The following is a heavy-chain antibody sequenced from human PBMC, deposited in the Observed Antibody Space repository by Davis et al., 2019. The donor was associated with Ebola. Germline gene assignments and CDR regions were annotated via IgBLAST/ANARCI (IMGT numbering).Heavy chain of an antibody. CDR1: GFTFSSYG. D-gene: IGHD4-17*01. V-gene: IGHV3-33*06. J-gene: IGHJ4*02. CDR2: IWYDGSNK. Sequence: GESLKISCAASGFTFSSYGMHWVRQAPGKGLEWVAVIWYDGSNKYYADSVKGRFTISRDNSKNTLYLQMNSLRAEDTAVYYCAKGRFYFCGYWGQGTLVTVSS. CDR3: AKGRFYFCGY.